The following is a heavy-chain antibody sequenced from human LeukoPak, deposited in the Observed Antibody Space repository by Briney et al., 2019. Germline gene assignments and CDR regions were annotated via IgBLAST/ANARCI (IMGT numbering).Heavy chain of an antibody. CDR1: GFTFSTSS. V-gene: IGHV3-48*04. D-gene: IGHD3-10*01. Sequence: PGGSLRPSCAASGFTFSTSSMNWLRQAPGKGLEWVSYISSSSSTIYYADSVKGRFTISRDNAKNSLYLQMNSLRAEDTAVYYCATQGRTMVRGVEFFDYWGQGTLVTVSS. CDR2: ISSSSSTI. J-gene: IGHJ4*02. CDR3: ATQGRTMVRGVEFFDY.